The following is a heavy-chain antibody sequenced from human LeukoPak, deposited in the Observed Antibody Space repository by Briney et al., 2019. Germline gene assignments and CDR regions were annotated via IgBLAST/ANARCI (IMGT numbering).Heavy chain of an antibody. CDR1: GFTFSSYA. CDR2: ISYDGSNK. Sequence: RSGGSLRLSCAASGFTFSSYAMHWVRQAPGKGLEWVAVISYDGSNKYYADSVKGRFTISRDNSKNTLYLQMNSLRAEDTAVYYCARDGYCSSTSCHSNWFDPWGQGTLVTVSS. V-gene: IGHV3-30*04. CDR3: ARDGYCSSTSCHSNWFDP. D-gene: IGHD2-2*03. J-gene: IGHJ5*02.